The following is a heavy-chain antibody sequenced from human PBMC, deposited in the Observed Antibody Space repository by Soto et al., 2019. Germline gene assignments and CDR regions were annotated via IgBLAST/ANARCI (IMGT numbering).Heavy chain of an antibody. CDR2: IKQDGSEK. V-gene: IGHV3-7*05. D-gene: IGHD3-3*01. CDR1: GFNFSIYL. J-gene: IGHJ4*02. Sequence: PEASLRLSYSSSGFNFSIYLMSWARQAPGKGLEWVANIKQDGSEKYYVDSVKGRFTISRDNAKNSLYLQMNSLRAEDTAVYYCARDRDFWSPFDYWGQGT. CDR3: ARDRDFWSPFDY.